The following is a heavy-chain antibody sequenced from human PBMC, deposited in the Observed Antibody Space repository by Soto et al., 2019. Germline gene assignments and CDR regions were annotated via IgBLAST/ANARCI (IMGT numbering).Heavy chain of an antibody. J-gene: IGHJ4*02. D-gene: IGHD3-16*02. CDR2: MNPNSGNT. Sequence: ASVKVSCKASGYTFTSYDINWVRQATGQGLEWMGWMNPNSGNTGYAQKFQGRVTMTRNTSISTAYMELSSLRSEDTAVYYCARPSLHLGELSSRWGQGTLVTVSS. CDR3: ARPSLHLGELSSR. CDR1: GYTFTSYD. V-gene: IGHV1-8*01.